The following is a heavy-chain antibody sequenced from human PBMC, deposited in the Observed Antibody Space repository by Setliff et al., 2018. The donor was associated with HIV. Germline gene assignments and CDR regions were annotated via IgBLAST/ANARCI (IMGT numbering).Heavy chain of an antibody. J-gene: IGHJ5*02. CDR2: ISHSGST. CDR1: DNSIRSGVYS. V-gene: IGHV4-4*02. Sequence: SETLSLTCSVSDNSIRSGVYSWSWVRQSPGKGLEWIGEISHSGSTNYNPSLRSRVTISVDTSSNQFSLKLSSVTAADTAVYYCARLYYLVGNWFDPWGQGTLVTVSS. CDR3: ARLYYLVGNWFDP. D-gene: IGHD2-2*01.